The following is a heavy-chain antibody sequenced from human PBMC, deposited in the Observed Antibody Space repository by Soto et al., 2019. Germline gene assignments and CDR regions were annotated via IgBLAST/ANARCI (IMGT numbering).Heavy chain of an antibody. J-gene: IGHJ4*02. V-gene: IGHV3-23*01. CDR1: GFTFSNYA. D-gene: IGHD3-22*01. Sequence: EVQLLESGGGLVQPGGSLRLSCAASGFTFSNYAMSWVRQAPGKGLQWVSFIVDTGVSTYYADSVRGRFTISRDNSKSTLYLQMNSLRPEDTAVYYCAKGAGYDSAGYEYALFDSWGQGTLVTVSS. CDR2: IVDTGVST. CDR3: AKGAGYDSAGYEYALFDS.